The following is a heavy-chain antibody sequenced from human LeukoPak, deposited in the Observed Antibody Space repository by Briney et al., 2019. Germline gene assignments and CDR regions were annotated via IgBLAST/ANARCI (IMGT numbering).Heavy chain of an antibody. Sequence: SETLSLTCAVYGGSFSGYYWGWIRQPPGKGLECIGEINHSGSTNYNSSLKSRATISVDTSKNQFSLKLTSVTAADTAVYYCARVGSRKWPSRAIRYWGQGTLVTVSS. CDR2: INHSGST. V-gene: IGHV4-34*01. CDR1: GGSFSGYY. D-gene: IGHD3-10*01. CDR3: ARVGSRKWPSRAIRY. J-gene: IGHJ4*02.